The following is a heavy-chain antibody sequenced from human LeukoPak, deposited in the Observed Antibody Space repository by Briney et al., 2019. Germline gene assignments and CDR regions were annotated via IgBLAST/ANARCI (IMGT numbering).Heavy chain of an antibody. J-gene: IGHJ4*02. CDR2: IYYSGST. V-gene: IGHV4-59*01. CDR1: GGSISSYY. D-gene: IGHD5-18*01. CDR3: ARGGAYSYGFIFDY. Sequence: PSQTLSLTCAVSGGSISSYYWSWIRQPPGKGLEWIGYIYYSGSTNYNPSLKSRVTISVDTSKHQFSLKLSSATAADTAVYYCARGGAYSYGFIFDYWGQGTLVTVSS.